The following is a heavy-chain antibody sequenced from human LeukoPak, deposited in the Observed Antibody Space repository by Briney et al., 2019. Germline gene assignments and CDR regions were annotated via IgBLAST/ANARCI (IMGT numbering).Heavy chain of an antibody. CDR2: ISGSGGST. CDR1: GFTFSSYA. CDR3: AKDRHYDSSGYYYFDY. J-gene: IGHJ4*02. Sequence: GGSLRLSCAASGFTFSSYAMSWVRQAPGKGLEWVSAISGSGGSTYYADSVKGRFTISRDNSKNTLYLQMNSLRDTAVYYCAKDRHYDSSGYYYFDYWGQGTLVTVSS. V-gene: IGHV3-23*01. D-gene: IGHD3-22*01.